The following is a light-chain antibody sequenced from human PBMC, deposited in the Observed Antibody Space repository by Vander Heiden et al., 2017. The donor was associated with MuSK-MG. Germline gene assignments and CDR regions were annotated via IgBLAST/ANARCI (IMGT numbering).Light chain of an antibody. CDR3: QQYYSTPRT. CDR2: WAS. CDR1: QSVLHSSDNKNY. J-gene: IGKJ1*01. Sequence: DIVMTQSPDSLDVSLGDRATINCKSSQSVLHSSDNKNYFAWYQQKPGQPPRLLIYWASTRESGVPDRFSGSGSGTDFTLTISRLQAEDGAVYYCQQYYSTPRTFGQGTKVEIK. V-gene: IGKV4-1*01.